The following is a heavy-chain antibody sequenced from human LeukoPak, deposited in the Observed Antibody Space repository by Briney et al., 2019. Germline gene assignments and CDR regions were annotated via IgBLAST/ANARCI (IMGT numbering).Heavy chain of an antibody. D-gene: IGHD3-10*01. CDR3: ARAVGGDGSGSL. CDR2: IYYRVTS. V-gene: IGHV4-59*01. CDR1: GDSISTYY. Sequence: SETLSLTCTVSGDSISTYYWSWIRQPPGKGLEWIGYIYYRVTSDYNPSLKSRVTMSVDMSTRQISPKLSSVTAADTAVYYCARAVGGDGSGSLWGPGTLVTVSS. J-gene: IGHJ4*02.